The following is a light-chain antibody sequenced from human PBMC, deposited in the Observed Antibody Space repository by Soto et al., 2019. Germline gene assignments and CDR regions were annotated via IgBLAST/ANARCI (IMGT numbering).Light chain of an antibody. CDR3: QQYYTYPYT. V-gene: IGKV1-5*03. CDR1: HSISVW. J-gene: IGKJ2*01. CDR2: QAS. Sequence: DIQMTQSPSTLSSSVGDRVTITCRASHSISVWLAWYQQKPGKAPKLLIYQASTLESGVPSRFSGRGSGTDFTLTISSLQPDDSATYYCQQYYTYPYTFGQGTKLEIK.